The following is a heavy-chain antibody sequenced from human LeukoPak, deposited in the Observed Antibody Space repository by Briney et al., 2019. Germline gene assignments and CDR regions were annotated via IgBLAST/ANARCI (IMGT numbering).Heavy chain of an antibody. J-gene: IGHJ4*02. V-gene: IGHV3-7*05. D-gene: IGHD3-22*01. CDR3: ARRQNSYDSSGSDY. CDR1: GFTFSSYW. CDR2: IKQDGSEK. Sequence: GGSLRLSCAASGFTFSSYWMSWVRQAPGKGLEWVANIKQDGSEKYYVDSVKGRFTISRDNAKNSLYLQMNSLRAEDTAVYYCARRQNSYDSSGSDYWGQGTLVTVSS.